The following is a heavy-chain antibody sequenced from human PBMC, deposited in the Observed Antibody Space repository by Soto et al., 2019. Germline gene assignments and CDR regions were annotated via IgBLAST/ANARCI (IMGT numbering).Heavy chain of an antibody. CDR1: GYTFTGYY. V-gene: IGHV1-2*04. J-gene: IGHJ6*02. Sequence: QVQLVQSGAEVKKPGASVKVSCKASGYTFTGYYMHWVRQAPGQGLEWMGWINPNSGGTNYAQKFQGWVTMTRDTSISTAYMELSRLRSDDTAVYYCARLGTGTTEYYGMDVWGQGTTVTVSS. CDR3: ARLGTGTTEYYGMDV. D-gene: IGHD1-1*01. CDR2: INPNSGGT.